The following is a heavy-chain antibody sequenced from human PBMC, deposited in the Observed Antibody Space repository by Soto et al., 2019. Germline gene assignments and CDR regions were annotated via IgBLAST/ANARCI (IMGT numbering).Heavy chain of an antibody. CDR1: GFTYSIYS. CDR3: AREAHFYGRSDVFDI. Sequence: GGSLRLSCADSGFTYSIYSLDLVRQAPGKGLEWVSAISSDSNYIYYSDSVKGRFTISRDNAKNALYLQMDSLRAEDTAVYYCAREAHFYGRSDVFDIWGQGTMVTVSS. V-gene: IGHV3-21*01. D-gene: IGHD3-10*02. J-gene: IGHJ3*02. CDR2: ISSDSNYI.